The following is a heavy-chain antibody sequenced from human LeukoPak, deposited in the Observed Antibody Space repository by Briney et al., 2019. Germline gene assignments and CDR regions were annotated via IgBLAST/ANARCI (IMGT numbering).Heavy chain of an antibody. Sequence: PGGSLRLSCAASGFTFSSHAMNWVRQAPGKGLEWVSSIIDTGGSKYYADSVKGRFIISRDNSKNTLYLQMNSLRAEDTAIYYCAKETYSYDSSGYSDTAFDHWGQRTLVTVSS. D-gene: IGHD3-22*01. CDR3: AKETYSYDSSGYSDTAFDH. CDR2: IIDTGGSK. J-gene: IGHJ4*02. CDR1: GFTFSSHA. V-gene: IGHV3-23*01.